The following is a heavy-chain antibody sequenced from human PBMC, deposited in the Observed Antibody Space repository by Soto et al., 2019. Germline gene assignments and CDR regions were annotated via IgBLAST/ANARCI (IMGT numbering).Heavy chain of an antibody. CDR3: TRPVAYYYDGMDV. D-gene: IGHD3-22*01. CDR2: IRSKANSYAT. CDR1: GCTFSGSA. Sequence: EVQLVESGGGLVQPGGSLKLSCAASGCTFSGSAMHWVRQASGKGLEWVGRIRSKANSYATAYAASVKGRFTISRDDSKNTAYLQMNSLKTEDTAVYYCTRPVAYYYDGMDVWGQGTTVTVSS. J-gene: IGHJ6*02. V-gene: IGHV3-73*02.